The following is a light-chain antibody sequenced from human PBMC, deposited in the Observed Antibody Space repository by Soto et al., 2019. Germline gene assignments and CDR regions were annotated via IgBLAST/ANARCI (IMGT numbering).Light chain of an antibody. CDR1: SSDVGLYNY. V-gene: IGLV2-14*01. J-gene: IGLJ3*02. CDR3: SSYTTSSTWV. Sequence: QSALTQPASVSGSPGQSITISCTGTSSDVGLYNYVSWYQQHPGKAPKLMIYEVSNRPSGVSNRFSGSKSGNTASLTISGLQAEDEADYYCSSYTTSSTWVFGGGTKVTVL. CDR2: EVS.